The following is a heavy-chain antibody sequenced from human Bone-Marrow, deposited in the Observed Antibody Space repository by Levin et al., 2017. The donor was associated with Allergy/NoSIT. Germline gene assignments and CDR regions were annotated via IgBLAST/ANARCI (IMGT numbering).Heavy chain of an antibody. Sequence: PSETLSLTCTVSGGPISSGSYYWGWIRQPPGKGLEWIGSKYYSGNTYYNPSLKSRVTISVDTSKNGFSLKLSSVTVADTAVYYCARAPTEWEDMAASFDSWGQGTPVIVSS. D-gene: IGHD1-26*01. CDR1: GGPISSGSYY. CDR3: ARAPTEWEDMAASFDS. CDR2: KYYSGNT. J-gene: IGHJ4*02. V-gene: IGHV4-39*01.